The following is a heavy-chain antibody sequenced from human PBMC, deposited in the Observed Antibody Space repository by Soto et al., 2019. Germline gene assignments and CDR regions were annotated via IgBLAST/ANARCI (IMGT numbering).Heavy chain of an antibody. J-gene: IGHJ4*02. CDR2: IYHSGTT. V-gene: IGHV4-38-2*01. CDR1: GYAISSGFY. D-gene: IGHD3-10*01. Sequence: SETLSLTCDVSGYAISSGFYWAWIRQPPGKRLEWIGNIYHSGTTYYNPSLKSRVTMSVDTSKNQFSLRLSSVTAADTAVFYCARVRTVGMSGSTGDSWGQGTLVTVSS. CDR3: ARVRTVGMSGSTGDS.